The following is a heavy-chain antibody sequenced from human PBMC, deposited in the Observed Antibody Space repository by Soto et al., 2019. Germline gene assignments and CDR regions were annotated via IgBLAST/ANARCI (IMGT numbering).Heavy chain of an antibody. CDR1: GGSISSSSYY. CDR3: ARQAGLRYFDWLSPPGGLTVDYFDY. Sequence: QLQLQESGPGLVKPSETLSLTCTVSGGSISSSSYYWGWIRQPPGKGLEWIGSIYYSGSTYYNPSLKSRVTISVDTSKNQFSLKLSSVTAADTAVYYCARQAGLRYFDWLSPPGGLTVDYFDYWGQGTLVTVSS. J-gene: IGHJ4*02. D-gene: IGHD3-9*01. V-gene: IGHV4-39*01. CDR2: IYYSGST.